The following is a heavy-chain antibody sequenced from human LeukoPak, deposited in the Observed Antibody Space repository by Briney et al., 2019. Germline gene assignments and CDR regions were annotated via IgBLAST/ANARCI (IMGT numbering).Heavy chain of an antibody. CDR2: INPSGGST. Sequence: ASVKVSCKASGYTFTSYYMHWVRQAPGQGLEWMGIINPSGGSTSYAQKFQGRVTMTRDTSTSTVYMGLSSLRSEETAVYYCASGEYCSSTSCSPRIDAFDIWGQGTMVTVSS. J-gene: IGHJ3*02. D-gene: IGHD2-2*01. CDR1: GYTFTSYY. V-gene: IGHV1-46*01. CDR3: ASGEYCSSTSCSPRIDAFDI.